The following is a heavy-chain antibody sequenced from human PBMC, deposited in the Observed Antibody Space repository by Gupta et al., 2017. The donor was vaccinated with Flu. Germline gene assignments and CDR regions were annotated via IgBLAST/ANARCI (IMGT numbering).Heavy chain of an antibody. Sequence: QVQLVESGGGVVQPGTSLRLSCAASGFTFSSYGMHWVRQAPGKGLEWVAVISNDGSDKYSADSVKGRFTISRDNSRNTLYLQMSSLRAEDTAVYYCAKGVGKPFDCWGQGTLVTVSS. V-gene: IGHV3-30*18. D-gene: IGHD7-27*01. J-gene: IGHJ4*02. CDR3: AKGVGKPFDC. CDR2: ISNDGSDK. CDR1: GFTFSSYG.